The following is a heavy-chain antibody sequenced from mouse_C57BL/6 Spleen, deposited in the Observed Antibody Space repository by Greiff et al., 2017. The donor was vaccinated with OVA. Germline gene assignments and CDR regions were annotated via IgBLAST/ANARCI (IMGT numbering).Heavy chain of an antibody. CDR1: GYTFTSYW. V-gene: IGHV1-69*01. CDR3: ARGEAQAIYAMDY. J-gene: IGHJ4*01. D-gene: IGHD3-2*02. CDR2: IDPSDSYT. Sequence: QVQLQQPGAELVMPGASVKLSCKASGYTFTSYWMHWVKQRPGQGLEWIGEIDPSDSYTNYNQKFKGKSTLTVDKSSSTAYMQLSSLTSEDSAVYYCARGEAQAIYAMDYWGQGTSVTVSS.